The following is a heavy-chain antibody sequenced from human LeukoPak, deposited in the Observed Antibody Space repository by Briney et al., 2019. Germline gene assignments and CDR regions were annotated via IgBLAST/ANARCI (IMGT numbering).Heavy chain of an antibody. J-gene: IGHJ4*02. D-gene: IGHD3-10*01. Sequence: GGSLRLSCAASGFTFSSYSMNWVRQAPGQGLEWVSSISSSSSNIYYADSVKGRFTISRDNAKNSLYLQTNSLRAEDTAVYYCARDLTLWFGELLRVPYFDYWGQGTLVTVSS. V-gene: IGHV3-21*01. CDR1: GFTFSSYS. CDR2: ISSSSSNI. CDR3: ARDLTLWFGELLRVPYFDY.